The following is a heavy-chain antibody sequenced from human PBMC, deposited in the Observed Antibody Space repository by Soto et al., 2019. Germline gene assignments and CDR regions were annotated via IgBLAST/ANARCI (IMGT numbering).Heavy chain of an antibody. CDR2: IYYSGST. CDR3: ARVTAAAGTSYYFDY. J-gene: IGHJ4*02. D-gene: IGHD6-13*01. Sequence: PSETLSLTCTVSGGSISSGDYYWSRNRQPPGKGVEWIGYIYYSGSTYYNPSLKSRVTISVDTSKNQFSLKLSSVTAADTAVYYCARVTAAAGTSYYFDYWGQGTLVTVSS. CDR1: GGSISSGDYY. V-gene: IGHV4-30-4*01.